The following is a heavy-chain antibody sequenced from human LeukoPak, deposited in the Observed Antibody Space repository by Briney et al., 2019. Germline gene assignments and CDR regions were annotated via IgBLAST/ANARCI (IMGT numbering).Heavy chain of an antibody. D-gene: IGHD4-17*01. CDR2: IYHSGST. Sequence: SETLSLTCAVSGYSISSGYYWGWIRQPPGKGLEWIGSIYHSGSTYYNPSLKSRVTISVDTSKNQFSLKLSSVTAADTAVYYCARQGPLPYGDYDSDYWGQGTLVTVSS. V-gene: IGHV4-38-2*01. CDR1: GYSISSGYY. CDR3: ARQGPLPYGDYDSDY. J-gene: IGHJ4*02.